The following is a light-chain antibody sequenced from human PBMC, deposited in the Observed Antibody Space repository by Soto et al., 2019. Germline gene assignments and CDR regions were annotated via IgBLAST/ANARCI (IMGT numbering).Light chain of an antibody. CDR1: SNIRAGYD. CDR2: GNT. Sequence: QSVLTQPPSVSGAPGQRVTISCTGSNIRAGYDVHWYKQVPGTAPKVLIYGNTNRPSGVPDRFSASKSDDSASLAIAGLQDEDGGDYYCQSYDSGLSGPVFGTGTKLTVL. V-gene: IGLV1-40*01. J-gene: IGLJ1*01. CDR3: QSYDSGLSGPV.